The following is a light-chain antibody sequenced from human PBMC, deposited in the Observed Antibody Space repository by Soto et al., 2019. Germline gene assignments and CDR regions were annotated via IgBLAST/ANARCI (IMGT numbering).Light chain of an antibody. CDR3: QQYNIWPST. V-gene: IGKV3-15*01. Sequence: EIVMTQSPGTLSVSPGERATLSCRASENISGNLAWYQQKPGQAPKLLIFGPTSRATGVPARFSGSGSVTDYSLTISSPQSEDFAVYYCQQYNIWPSTFGQGTKLEIK. J-gene: IGKJ2*01. CDR2: GPT. CDR1: ENISGN.